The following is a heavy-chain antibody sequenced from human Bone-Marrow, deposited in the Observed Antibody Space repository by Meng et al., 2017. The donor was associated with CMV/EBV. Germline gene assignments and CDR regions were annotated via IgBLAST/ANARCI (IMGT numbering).Heavy chain of an antibody. V-gene: IGHV3-9*01. J-gene: IGHJ5*02. Sequence: GGSLRLSCAASGFTFDDYAMHWVRQAPGKGLEWVSGISWNSGSLGYADSVKGRFTISRDNAKNSLYLQMNSLRAEDTALYYCAKDGGGRLGAGTFNWFDPWGQGTLVTVSS. CDR1: GFTFDDYA. D-gene: IGHD3-16*01. CDR3: AKDGGGRLGAGTFNWFDP. CDR2: ISWNSGSL.